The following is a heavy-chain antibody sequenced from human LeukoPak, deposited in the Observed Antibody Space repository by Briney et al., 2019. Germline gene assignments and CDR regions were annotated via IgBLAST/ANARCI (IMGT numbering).Heavy chain of an antibody. CDR1: NGSISAYY. Sequence: SETLSLTCTVSNGSISAYYWSWIRQPLGKGLEWIGHIYHSGTTIYNPTLKSRVTMSVDTSKNRFSLHLTSVTAADTAVYFCARDSFGCGWYGLWGSGTLVTVSS. CDR2: IYHSGTT. J-gene: IGHJ2*01. V-gene: IGHV4-59*01. D-gene: IGHD6-19*01. CDR3: ARDSFGCGWYGL.